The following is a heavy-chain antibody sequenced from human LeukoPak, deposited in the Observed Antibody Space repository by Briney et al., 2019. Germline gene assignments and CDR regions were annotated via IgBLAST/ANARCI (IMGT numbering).Heavy chain of an antibody. CDR3: AKGTTTLVVTKIDY. CDR1: GFTFSTYA. D-gene: IGHD4-23*01. Sequence: GVSLRLSCAASGFTFSTYAMSWVRQAPGKGLEWLSVFSGSGGRTYYADSVRGRFTISRDNSKNTLYLQMNSLRAEDTGVYYCAKGTTTLVVTKIDYWGQGTLVTVSS. J-gene: IGHJ4*02. V-gene: IGHV3-23*01. CDR2: FSGSGGRT.